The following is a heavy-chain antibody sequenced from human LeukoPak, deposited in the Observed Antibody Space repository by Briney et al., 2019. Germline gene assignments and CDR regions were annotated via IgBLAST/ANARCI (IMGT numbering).Heavy chain of an antibody. CDR1: GGSISSGGYY. CDR3: ARYGGDTYYDSSGYRFFDY. V-gene: IGHV4-31*03. D-gene: IGHD3-22*01. Sequence: PSQTLSLTCTVSGGSISSGGYYWSWIRQHPGKGLEWIGYIYYSGSTYYNPSLKSRVTISVDTSKNQFSLKLSSVTAADTAVYYYARYGGDTYYDSSGYRFFDYWGQGTLVTVSS. J-gene: IGHJ4*02. CDR2: IYYSGST.